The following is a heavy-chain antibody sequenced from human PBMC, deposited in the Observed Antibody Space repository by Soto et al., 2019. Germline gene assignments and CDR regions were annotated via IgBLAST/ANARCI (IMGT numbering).Heavy chain of an antibody. Sequence: GGSLRLSCAASGFTFSSYGMHWVRQAPGKGLEWVAVISYDGSNKYYADSVKGRFTISRDNSKNTLYLQMNSLRAEDTAVYYCAKDFGFLEWWRYYYGMDVWGQGTTVTVSS. CDR2: ISYDGSNK. CDR3: AKDFGFLEWWRYYYGMDV. J-gene: IGHJ6*02. D-gene: IGHD3-3*01. CDR1: GFTFSSYG. V-gene: IGHV3-30*18.